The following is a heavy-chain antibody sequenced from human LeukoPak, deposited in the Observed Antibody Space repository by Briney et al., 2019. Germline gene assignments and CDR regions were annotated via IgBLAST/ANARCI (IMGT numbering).Heavy chain of an antibody. J-gene: IGHJ4*02. CDR1: GFTFSSYA. Sequence: GGSLRLSCAASGFTFSSYAMHWVRQAPDKGLEWMAVISHDGTVTYYADSVKGRFSISRDNSKNTLYLQIDSLRPDDTAVYACARESLGGSFGDCWGQGTLVTVSS. V-gene: IGHV3-30*04. CDR2: ISHDGTVT. D-gene: IGHD1-26*01. CDR3: ARESLGGSFGDC.